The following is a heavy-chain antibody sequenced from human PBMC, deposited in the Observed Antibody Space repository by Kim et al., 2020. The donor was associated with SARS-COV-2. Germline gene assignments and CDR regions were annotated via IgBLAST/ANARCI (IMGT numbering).Heavy chain of an antibody. J-gene: IGHJ3*02. V-gene: IGHV3-13*01. Sequence: GGSLRLSCAASGFTFSSYDMHWVRQATGKGLEWVSAIGTAGDTYYPGSVKGRFTISRENAKNSLYLQMNSLRAGDTAVYYCARAASDYGDRDDAFDIWGQGTMVTVSS. CDR3: ARAASDYGDRDDAFDI. D-gene: IGHD4-17*01. CDR2: IGTAGDT. CDR1: GFTFSSYD.